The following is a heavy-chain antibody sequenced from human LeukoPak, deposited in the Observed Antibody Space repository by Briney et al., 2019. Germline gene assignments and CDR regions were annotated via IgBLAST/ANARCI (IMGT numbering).Heavy chain of an antibody. CDR3: TSWSNSAVDY. D-gene: IGHD1/OR15-1a*01. CDR1: GGSLSSSNYQ. CDR2: IYYTGTT. Sequence: SEALSLTCTLSGGSLSSSNYQWGWVRQPPRKGLEWNGTIYYTGTTYYNPSLKSRVTISVDTSKNQLSLKLSSVTAADTAVYYCTSWSNSAVDYWGQGTLVTVSS. V-gene: IGHV4-39*01. J-gene: IGHJ4*02.